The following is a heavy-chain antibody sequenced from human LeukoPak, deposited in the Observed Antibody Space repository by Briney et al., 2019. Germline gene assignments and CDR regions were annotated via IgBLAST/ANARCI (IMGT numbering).Heavy chain of an antibody. CDR2: IYYSGST. Sequence: SETLSLTCTVSGGSISSSSYYWGWIRPPPGKGLEWIGSIYYSGSTYYNPSLKSRVTISVDTSKNQFSLKLSSVTAADTAVYYCARGRIAAFYYYYYYMDVWGKGTTVTVSS. CDR1: GGSISSSSYY. V-gene: IGHV4-39*07. J-gene: IGHJ6*03. D-gene: IGHD6-13*01. CDR3: ARGRIAAFYYYYYYMDV.